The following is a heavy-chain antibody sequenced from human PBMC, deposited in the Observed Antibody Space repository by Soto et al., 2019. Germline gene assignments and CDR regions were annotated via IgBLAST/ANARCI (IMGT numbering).Heavy chain of an antibody. CDR1: GGTFSDYA. CDR2: IVTRFDSP. V-gene: IGHV1-69*06. Sequence: QVQLVQSGAEMRKPGSSLRVSCKASGGTFSDYAFSWVRQAPGQGLEWMGGIVTRFDSPNYAQKFGGRVTITADTSSSTVYMAQSSLRFYHTAVYFCARDRIQLRLGKYYFNGLEVWGQGTTIIVSS. CDR3: ARDRIQLRLGKYYFNGLEV. J-gene: IGHJ6*02. D-gene: IGHD3-16*01.